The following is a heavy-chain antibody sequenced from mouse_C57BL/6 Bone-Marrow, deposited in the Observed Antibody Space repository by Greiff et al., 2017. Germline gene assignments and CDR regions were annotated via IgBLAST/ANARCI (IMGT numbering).Heavy chain of an antibody. CDR1: GFSLTSYG. CDR3: ARNLLGRTY. D-gene: IGHD4-1*01. V-gene: IGHV2-2*01. Sequence: VQLVESGPGLVQPSQRLSITCTVSGFSLTSYGVHWVRQSPGKGLEWLGVIWSGGSTDYNAAFISRLSISKDNSKSQVFFKMNSLQADDTAIYYCARNLLGRTYWGQGTLVTVSA. J-gene: IGHJ3*01. CDR2: IWSGGST.